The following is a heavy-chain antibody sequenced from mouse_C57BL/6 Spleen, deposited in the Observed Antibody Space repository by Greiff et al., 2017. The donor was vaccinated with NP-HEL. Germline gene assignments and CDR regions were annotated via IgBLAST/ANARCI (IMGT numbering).Heavy chain of an antibody. J-gene: IGHJ1*03. CDR2: ISSGGDYI. CDR1: GFTFSSYA. CDR3: TRPPSGTGWYFDV. V-gene: IGHV5-9-1*02. D-gene: IGHD4-1*01. Sequence: EVNVVESGEGLVKPGGSLKLSCAASGFTFSSYAMSWVRQTPEKRLEWVAYISSGGDYIYYADTVKGRFTISRDNARNTLYLQMSSLKSEDTAMYYCTRPPSGTGWYFDVWGTGTTVTVSS.